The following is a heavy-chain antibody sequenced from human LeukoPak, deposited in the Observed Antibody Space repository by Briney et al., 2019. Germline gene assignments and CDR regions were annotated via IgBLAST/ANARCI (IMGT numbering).Heavy chain of an antibody. Sequence: GGSLRLSCAASTSIFNSYTLNWVRQAPGKGLEWVAFIRYDGSNKYYADSVKGRFTIPRDNSKNTLYLQMNSLRAEDTAVYYCAKTPTIFGVGDDYWGQGILVTVSS. CDR2: IRYDGSNK. D-gene: IGHD3-3*01. J-gene: IGHJ4*02. CDR1: TSIFNSYT. V-gene: IGHV3-30*02. CDR3: AKTPTIFGVGDDY.